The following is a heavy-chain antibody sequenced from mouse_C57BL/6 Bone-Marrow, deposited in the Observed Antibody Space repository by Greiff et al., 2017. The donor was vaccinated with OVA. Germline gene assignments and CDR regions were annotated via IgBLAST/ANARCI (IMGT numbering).Heavy chain of an antibody. J-gene: IGHJ3*01. Sequence: EVQLQQSGPGLVKPSQSLSLTCSVTGYSITSGYYWNWIRQFPGNKLEWMGYISYDGSNNYNPSLKNRISITRDTSKNQFFLTLNSVTTEDTATYYCARETLLLWFAYWGQGTLVTVSA. CDR3: ARETLLLWFAY. D-gene: IGHD2-3*01. CDR1: GYSITSGYY. V-gene: IGHV3-6*01. CDR2: ISYDGSN.